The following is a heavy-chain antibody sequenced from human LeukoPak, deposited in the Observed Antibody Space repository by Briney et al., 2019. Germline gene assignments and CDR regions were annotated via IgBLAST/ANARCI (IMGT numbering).Heavy chain of an antibody. D-gene: IGHD6-19*01. J-gene: IGHJ4*02. CDR2: ISGSGGST. CDR1: GFTFSSYA. V-gene: IGHV3-23*01. CDR3: AKDTPYSSGWLTFDY. Sequence: SGGSLRLSCAASGFTFSSYAMSWVRQAPGKGLEWVSAISGSGGSTYYADSVKGRFTISRDNSKNTLYLQMNSLRAEDTAVYYCAKDTPYSSGWLTFDYWGQGTLVTVSS.